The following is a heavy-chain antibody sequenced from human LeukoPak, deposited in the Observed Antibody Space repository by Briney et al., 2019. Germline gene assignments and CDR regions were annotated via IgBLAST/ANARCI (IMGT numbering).Heavy chain of an antibody. Sequence: GGSLRLSCAAPGFTFDDYAMHWVRQAPGKGLEWVSGISWNSGSIGYADSVKGRFTISRDNAKNSLYLQMNSLRAEDTALYYCAKGISSVTPYYFDYWGQGTLVTVSS. D-gene: IGHD4-11*01. V-gene: IGHV3-9*01. CDR3: AKGISSVTPYYFDY. J-gene: IGHJ4*02. CDR2: ISWNSGSI. CDR1: GFTFDDYA.